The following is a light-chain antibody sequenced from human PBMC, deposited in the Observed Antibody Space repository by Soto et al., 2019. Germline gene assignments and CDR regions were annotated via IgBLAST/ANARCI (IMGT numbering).Light chain of an antibody. CDR2: GAS. Sequence: EGVLTQSPGTLSLSPGERATLSCRASQSVSSNYLAWYQQKPGQAPRLLIYGASTRATGIPDRFSGSGSGTDFTLTISRLEPEDSAVYYCQQYGSSGTFGQGTKVDIK. J-gene: IGKJ1*01. CDR3: QQYGSSGT. CDR1: QSVSSNY. V-gene: IGKV3-20*01.